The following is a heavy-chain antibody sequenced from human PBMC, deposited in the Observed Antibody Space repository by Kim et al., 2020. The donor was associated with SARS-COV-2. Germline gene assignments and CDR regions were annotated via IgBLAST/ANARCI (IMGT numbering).Heavy chain of an antibody. CDR2: INPSGGST. CDR3: ARACSSTSCYEDFDY. Sequence: ASVKVSCKASGYTFTSYYMHWVRQAPGQGLEWMGIINPSGGSTSYAQKFQGRVTMTRDTSTSTVYMELSSLRSEDTAVYYCARACSSTSCYEDFDYWGQGTLVTVSS. D-gene: IGHD2-2*01. CDR1: GYTFTSYY. V-gene: IGHV1-46*01. J-gene: IGHJ4*02.